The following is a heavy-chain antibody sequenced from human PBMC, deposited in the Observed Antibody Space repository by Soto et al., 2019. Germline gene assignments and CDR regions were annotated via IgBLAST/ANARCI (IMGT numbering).Heavy chain of an antibody. V-gene: IGHV1-46*03. CDR3: ARMVRGDYYYYYGMDV. J-gene: IGHJ6*02. D-gene: IGHD3-10*01. Sequence: QVQLVQSGAEVKKPGASVKVSCKASGYTFTSYYMHWVRQAPGQGLEWMGIINPSGGSTSYAQKVQGRVTMTRDTSTSTVYMELSSLRSEDTAVYYCARMVRGDYYYYYGMDVWGQGTTVTVSS. CDR2: INPSGGST. CDR1: GYTFTSYY.